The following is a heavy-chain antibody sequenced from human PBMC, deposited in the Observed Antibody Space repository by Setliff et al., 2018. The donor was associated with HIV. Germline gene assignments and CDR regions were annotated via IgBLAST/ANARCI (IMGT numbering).Heavy chain of an antibody. D-gene: IGHD3-22*01. CDR1: GGSLSSASYY. J-gene: IGHJ5*02. Sequence: SETMSLTCTVAGGSLSSASYYWSWIRQPAGKGLEWIGRIYTSGSTNYNPSLKSRVTISVDTSKNQFSLKLNSVTAAHTAVYYCARAISPQYYGSSGYYLAWGQGTLVTVSS. V-gene: IGHV4-61*02. CDR2: IYTSGST. CDR3: ARAISPQYYGSSGYYLA.